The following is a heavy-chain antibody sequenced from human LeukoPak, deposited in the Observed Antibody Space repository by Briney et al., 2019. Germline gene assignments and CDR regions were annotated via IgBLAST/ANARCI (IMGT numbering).Heavy chain of an antibody. J-gene: IGHJ4*02. CDR2: ISYDGSNK. CDR1: GFTFSSYA. CDR3: ARDSSDYVWGSYRYTHFDY. Sequence: SGGSLRLSCAASGFTFSSYAMHWVRQAPGKGLEWVAVISYDGSNKYYADSVKGRFTISRDNSKNTLYLQMNSLRAEDTAVYYCARDSSDYVWGSYRYTHFDYWGQGTLVTVSS. V-gene: IGHV3-30*04. D-gene: IGHD3-16*02.